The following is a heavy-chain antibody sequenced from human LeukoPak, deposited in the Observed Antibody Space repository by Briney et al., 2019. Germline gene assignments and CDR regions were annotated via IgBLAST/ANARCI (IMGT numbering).Heavy chain of an antibody. J-gene: IGHJ6*02. CDR2: ISYDGSNK. D-gene: IGHD3-3*01. Sequence: GRSLRLSCAASGFTFSSYAMHWVRQAPGKGLEWVAVISYDGSNKYYADSVKGRFTISRDNSKNTLHLQMNSLRAEDTAVYYCARGGITIFGVVSTYYYGMDVWGQGTTVTVSS. CDR1: GFTFSSYA. CDR3: ARGGITIFGVVSTYYYGMDV. V-gene: IGHV3-30-3*01.